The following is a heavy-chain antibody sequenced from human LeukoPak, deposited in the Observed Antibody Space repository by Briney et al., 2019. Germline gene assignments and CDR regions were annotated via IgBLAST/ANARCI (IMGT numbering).Heavy chain of an antibody. J-gene: IGHJ5*02. CDR3: ARDASGRYSSGRGGWFDP. D-gene: IGHD6-19*01. V-gene: IGHV4-39*07. CDR2: IYYSGST. CDR1: GGSISSSSYY. Sequence: SETLSLTCTVSGGSISSSSYYWGWIRQPPGKGLEWIGSIYYSGSTYYNPSLKSRVTISVDTSKNQFSLKLSSVTAADTAVYYCARDASGRYSSGRGGWFDPWGQGTLVTVSS.